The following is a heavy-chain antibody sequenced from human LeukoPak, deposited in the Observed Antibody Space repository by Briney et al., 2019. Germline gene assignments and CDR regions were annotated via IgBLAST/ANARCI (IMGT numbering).Heavy chain of an antibody. CDR3: ARAPLDYGGNGYYFDY. Sequence: GGSLRLSCAASGSTFSDYYMSWIRQAPGKGLEWVSYISSSGSTIYYADSVKGRFTISRDNAKNSLYLQMNSLRAEDTAVYYCARAPLDYGGNGYYFDYWGQGTLVTVSS. J-gene: IGHJ4*02. D-gene: IGHD4-23*01. V-gene: IGHV3-11*01. CDR2: ISSSGSTI. CDR1: GSTFSDYY.